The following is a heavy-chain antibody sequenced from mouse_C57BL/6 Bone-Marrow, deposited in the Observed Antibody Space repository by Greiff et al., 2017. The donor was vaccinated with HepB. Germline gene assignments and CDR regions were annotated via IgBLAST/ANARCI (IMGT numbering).Heavy chain of an antibody. J-gene: IGHJ3*01. V-gene: IGHV5-4*03. CDR3: ARPDYGSSWRAWFAY. D-gene: IGHD1-1*01. CDR2: ISDGGSYT. Sequence: EVKLVESGGGLVKPGGSLKLSCAASGFTFSSYAMSWVRQTPEKRLEWVATISDGGSYTYYPDNVKGRFTISRDNAKNTLYLQMSNLKSEDTAMYYCARPDYGSSWRAWFAYWGQGTLVTVSA. CDR1: GFTFSSYA.